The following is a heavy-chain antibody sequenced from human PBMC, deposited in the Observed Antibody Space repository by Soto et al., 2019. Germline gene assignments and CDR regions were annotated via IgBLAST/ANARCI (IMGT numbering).Heavy chain of an antibody. J-gene: IGHJ5*02. CDR3: AREKDSSSWFGYLPEKDPTEGFDP. Sequence: PSETLSLTCTVSGGSISSGVYYWSWLRQHPGKGLEWIGYIYYSGSTYYNPSLKSRVTISVDTSKNQFSLKLSSVTAADTAVYYCAREKDSSSWFGYLPEKDPTEGFDPWGQGTLVTVSS. V-gene: IGHV4-31*03. D-gene: IGHD6-13*01. CDR2: IYYSGST. CDR1: GGSISSGVYY.